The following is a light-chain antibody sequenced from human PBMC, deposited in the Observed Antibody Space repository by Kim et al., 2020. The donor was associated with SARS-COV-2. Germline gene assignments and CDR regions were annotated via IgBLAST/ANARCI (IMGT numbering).Light chain of an antibody. CDR3: QHMST. Sequence: TLSLSPGETATLPCRASQTVASSHLAWYQHSPGQAPRLLVYSTSTRATGIPERFSGGGSGTDFTLTITRVEPEDFVVYYCQHMSTFGQGTKVDIK. J-gene: IGKJ1*01. V-gene: IGKV3-20*01. CDR1: QTVASSH. CDR2: STS.